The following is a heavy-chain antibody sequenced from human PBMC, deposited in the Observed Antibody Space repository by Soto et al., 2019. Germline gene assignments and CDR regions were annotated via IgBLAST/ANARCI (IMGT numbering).Heavy chain of an antibody. D-gene: IGHD6-6*01. CDR2: IRSKTYDYAS. Sequence: EVQLVESGGGLVQPGGSLKLSCAASGFIFSDSAIHWVRQASGKGLEWVGRIRSKTYDYASTDGASVKGRFTLSRDDSKNTAYLQMNSLNTEDTAVYYGSRPAREYTSASDYWGQGTLVTVSS. V-gene: IGHV3-73*02. CDR1: GFIFSDSA. CDR3: SRPAREYTSASDY. J-gene: IGHJ4*02.